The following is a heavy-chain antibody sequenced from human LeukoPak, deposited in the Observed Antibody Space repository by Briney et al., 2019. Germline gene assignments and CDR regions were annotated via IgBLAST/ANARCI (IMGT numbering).Heavy chain of an antibody. CDR3: AREPSHDSYYDF. J-gene: IGHJ4*01. D-gene: IGHD3-16*01. V-gene: IGHV3-53*01. CDR2: IRIGGTR. Sequence: PGGSLRLSCVASRFTVSHNFMDWVRHAPGRGLEWVSTIRIGGTRDYADSVKGRFIISRDNSKNTLYLQMNNLRVEDTAVYYCAREPSHDSYYDFWGHGTLVTVSS. CDR1: RFTVSHNF.